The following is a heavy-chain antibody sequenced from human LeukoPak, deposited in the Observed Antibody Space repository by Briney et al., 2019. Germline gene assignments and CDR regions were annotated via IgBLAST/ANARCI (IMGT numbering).Heavy chain of an antibody. Sequence: GGSLRLSCAASGFSFSDYYMSWIRQAPGTGLEWVSYISSSGTTRYYADSVRGRFTISRDNAKNSLYLQMNSLRAEDTAVYYCARGSGSYRNDYWGQGTLVTVSS. CDR3: ARGSGSYRNDY. V-gene: IGHV3-11*04. CDR1: GFSFSDYY. J-gene: IGHJ4*02. CDR2: ISSSGTTR. D-gene: IGHD1-26*01.